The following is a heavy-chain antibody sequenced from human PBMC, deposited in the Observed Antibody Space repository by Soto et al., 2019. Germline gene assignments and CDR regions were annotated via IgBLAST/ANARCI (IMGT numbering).Heavy chain of an antibody. CDR2: INHSGST. J-gene: IGHJ4*02. CDR1: GGSFSGYY. V-gene: IGHV4-34*01. D-gene: IGHD1-26*01. CDR3: ARSFPYSGSYYFDY. Sequence: QVQLQQWGAGLLKPSETLSLTCAVYGGSFSGYYWSWIRQPPGKGLEWIGEINHSGSTNYNPSLKSRVTISVDTSKNQFSLKLSSVTAADTAVYYCARSFPYSGSYYFDYWGQGTLVTVSS.